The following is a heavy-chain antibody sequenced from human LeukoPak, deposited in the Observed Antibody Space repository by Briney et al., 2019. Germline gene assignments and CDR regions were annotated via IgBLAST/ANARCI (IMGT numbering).Heavy chain of an antibody. V-gene: IGHV1-69*04. CDR2: IIPIIGIA. D-gene: IGHD5-12*01. J-gene: IGHJ4*02. CDR1: GGTFSSYA. Sequence: SVKVSCKASGGTFSSYAISWVRQAPGQGLEWMGRIIPIIGIANYAQKFQGRVTITADKSTSTAYMELSSLRSEDTAVYYCARDRPGYSGYGIFDYWGQGTLVTVSS. CDR3: ARDRPGYSGYGIFDY.